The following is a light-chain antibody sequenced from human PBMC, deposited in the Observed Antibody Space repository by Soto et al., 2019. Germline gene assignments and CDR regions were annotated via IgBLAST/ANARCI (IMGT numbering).Light chain of an antibody. CDR2: AAS. CDR1: QGIRND. V-gene: IGKV1-6*01. J-gene: IGKJ1*01. Sequence: AIPMTQSPSSLSASVGDRVTITCRASQGIRNDLGWYQQKPGKAPKLLIYAASSLQSGVPSRFSGSGSGTDFTLTISSLQPEDFATYYCLQDYNYPPATFGQGTKVEIK. CDR3: LQDYNYPPAT.